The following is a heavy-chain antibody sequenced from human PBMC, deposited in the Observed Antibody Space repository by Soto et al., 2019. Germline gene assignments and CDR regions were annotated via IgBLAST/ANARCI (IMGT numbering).Heavy chain of an antibody. CDR1: GGSISSSSYY. CDR3: ASTAGATLPWRFDY. J-gene: IGHJ4*02. CDR2: IYYSGIT. Sequence: ETLSLSCPVSGGSISSSSYYGGWIRQPPGKGLEWIGSIYYSGITYYNPSLKSRVTISVDTSKNQFSLKLSSVTAADTDVYYCASTAGATLPWRFDYWGQGTLVTVSS. V-gene: IGHV4-39*01. D-gene: IGHD1-26*01.